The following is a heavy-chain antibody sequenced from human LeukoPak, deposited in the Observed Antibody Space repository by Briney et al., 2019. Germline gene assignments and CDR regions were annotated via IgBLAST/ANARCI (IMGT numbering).Heavy chain of an antibody. CDR1: GFTFSDHY. J-gene: IGHJ4*02. CDR2: ISTGGGTK. D-gene: IGHD1-26*01. V-gene: IGHV3-11*01. Sequence: GGSLRLSCAASGFTFSDHYMSWIRQAPGKGLEWVSDISTGGGTKDYADSVKGRFTIPRDNARKSLSLQMNSLRVEDTAVYYCARRSWEPFDYWGQGTLVTVSS. CDR3: ARRSWEPFDY.